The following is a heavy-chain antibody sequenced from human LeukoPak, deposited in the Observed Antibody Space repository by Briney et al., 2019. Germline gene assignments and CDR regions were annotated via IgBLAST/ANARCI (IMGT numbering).Heavy chain of an antibody. Sequence: PSETLSLTCAVYGGSFSGYCWSWIRQPPGKGLEWIGEINHSGSTNYNPSLKSRVTISVDTSKNQFSLKLSSVTAADTAVYYCARGRYPHSWGQGTLVTVSS. D-gene: IGHD1-26*01. J-gene: IGHJ4*02. CDR1: GGSFSGYC. V-gene: IGHV4-34*01. CDR3: ARGRYPHS. CDR2: INHSGST.